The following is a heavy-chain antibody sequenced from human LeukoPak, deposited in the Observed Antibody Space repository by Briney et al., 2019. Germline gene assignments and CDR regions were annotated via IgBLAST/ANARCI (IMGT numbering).Heavy chain of an antibody. V-gene: IGHV1-2*04. CDR3: ARGATKARRITIFGVVITYYFDY. Sequence: GASVKVSCKASGYTFTGYYMHWVRQAPGQGLEWMGWINPNSGGTNYAQKFQGWVTMTRDTSISTAYMELSSLRSEDTAVYYCARGATKARRITIFGVVITYYFDYWGQGTLVTVSS. J-gene: IGHJ4*02. D-gene: IGHD3-3*01. CDR1: GYTFTGYY. CDR2: INPNSGGT.